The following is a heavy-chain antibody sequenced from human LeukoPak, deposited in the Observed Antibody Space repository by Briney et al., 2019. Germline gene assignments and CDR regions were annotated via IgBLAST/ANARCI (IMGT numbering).Heavy chain of an antibody. CDR3: ARQWSGYNTGYYFDY. D-gene: IGHD3-3*01. CDR2: TKQDGSEK. J-gene: IGHJ4*02. Sequence: GGSLRLSCVASGFRFNSYWMSWVRQAPGKGLEWVANTKQDGSEKYYVDSVKGRFTISRDNAKNSLYLQLNSLRVEDTAVYYCARQWSGYNTGYYFDYWGQGTLVTVSS. V-gene: IGHV3-7*01. CDR1: GFRFNSYW.